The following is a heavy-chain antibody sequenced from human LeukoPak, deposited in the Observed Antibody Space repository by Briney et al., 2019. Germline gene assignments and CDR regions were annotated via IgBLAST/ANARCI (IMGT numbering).Heavy chain of an antibody. CDR1: GYTFTSYG. CDR2: ISAYNGNT. J-gene: IGHJ5*02. Sequence: ASVKVSCKASGYTFTSYGISWVRQAPGQGLEWMGWISAYNGNTNYAQKLHGRVTMTTDTSTSTAYMELRSLRSDDTAVYYCARDGIAVAGKDWFDPWGQGTLVTVSS. D-gene: IGHD6-19*01. CDR3: ARDGIAVAGKDWFDP. V-gene: IGHV1-18*01.